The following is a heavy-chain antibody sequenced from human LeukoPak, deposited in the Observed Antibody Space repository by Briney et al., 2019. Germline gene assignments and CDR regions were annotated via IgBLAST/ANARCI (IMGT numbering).Heavy chain of an antibody. CDR3: ARAFSSSWYSYYYYGMDV. CDR2: IIPIFGTA. J-gene: IGHJ6*02. CDR1: GGTFSSYA. D-gene: IGHD6-13*01. V-gene: IGHV1-69*01. Sequence: GASVKVSCKASGGTFSSYAISWVRQAPGQGLEWMGGIIPIFGTADYAQKFQGRVTITADESTSTAYMELRSLRSDDTAVYYCARAFSSSWYSYYYYGMDVWGQGTTVTVSS.